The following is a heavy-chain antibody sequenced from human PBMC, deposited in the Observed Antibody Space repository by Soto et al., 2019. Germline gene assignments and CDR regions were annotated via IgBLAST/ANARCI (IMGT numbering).Heavy chain of an antibody. Sequence: QHGWSLRLSGASSRFTFRGSWMHWARKPPGKGLGWVSRINSDDTRTNYADSVKGRCTISRDSAKNTLFLQMNSLRADDTALYYSAIRSCNDTSCYYYWGQGTLVTVSS. J-gene: IGHJ4*01. D-gene: IGHD2-2*01. CDR1: RFTFRGSW. V-gene: IGHV3-74*01. CDR2: INSDDTRT. CDR3: AIRSCNDTSCYYY.